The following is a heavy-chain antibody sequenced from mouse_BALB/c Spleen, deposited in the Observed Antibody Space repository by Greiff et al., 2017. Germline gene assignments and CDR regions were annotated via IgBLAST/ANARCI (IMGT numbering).Heavy chain of an antibody. CDR1: GFSLSRYS. D-gene: IGHD3-1*01. CDR3: APQLGHVGSAMDY. Sequence: QVQLKESGPGLVAPSQSLSITCTVSGFSLSRYSVHWVRQPPGKGLEWLGMIWGGGSTDYNSALKSRLSISKDNSKSQVLLKMNSLQTDDTAMYYCAPQLGHVGSAMDYWGQGTSVTVSS. J-gene: IGHJ4*01. V-gene: IGHV2-6-4*01. CDR2: IWGGGST.